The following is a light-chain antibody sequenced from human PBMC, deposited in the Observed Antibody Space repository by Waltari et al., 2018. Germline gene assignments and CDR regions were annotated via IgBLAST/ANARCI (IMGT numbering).Light chain of an antibody. Sequence: EIVMTQSPATLSVSPGERATLSCRASQSVTSILAWYQQNPGQAPRLLIYGTSTRATGIPDRFSGSGSGAEFTLTISSLQSEDFAVYYCQQYNNWPPTFGQGTKLEIK. J-gene: IGKJ2*01. CDR2: GTS. CDR3: QQYNNWPPT. CDR1: QSVTSI. V-gene: IGKV3-15*01.